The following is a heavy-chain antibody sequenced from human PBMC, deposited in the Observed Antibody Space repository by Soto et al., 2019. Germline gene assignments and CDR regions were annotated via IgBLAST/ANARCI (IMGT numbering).Heavy chain of an antibody. D-gene: IGHD2-15*01. Sequence: PSETLSLTCTVSGASIKSRNYFWGWTRQPPGKGLEFVGSIHSSGGTYYNPSLKSRVTVSVDLSNSHFSLSLKSLTATDTAVYYCGRLAEAATGHTDFDFWGQGILVTVSS. CDR2: IHSSGGT. V-gene: IGHV4-39*02. J-gene: IGHJ4*02. CDR1: GASIKSRNYF. CDR3: GRLAEAATGHTDFDF.